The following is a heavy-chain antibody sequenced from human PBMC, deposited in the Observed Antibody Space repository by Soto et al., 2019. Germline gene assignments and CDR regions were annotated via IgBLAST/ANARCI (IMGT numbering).Heavy chain of an antibody. CDR1: GFMFSGYG. CDR3: AKLVGGVKAIGAPGDWLDP. Sequence: QVQLVESGGGVVQPGDSLRLSCAASGFMFSGYGMHWIRQAPGKGLEWVVVISHDGSEKYYGDSVKGRCTVSRDNSNNTLFLQIDSLRAEDTAVYYCAKLVGGVKAIGAPGDWLDPWGQGTLVTVSS. V-gene: IGHV3-30*18. CDR2: ISHDGSEK. J-gene: IGHJ5*02. D-gene: IGHD3-3*01.